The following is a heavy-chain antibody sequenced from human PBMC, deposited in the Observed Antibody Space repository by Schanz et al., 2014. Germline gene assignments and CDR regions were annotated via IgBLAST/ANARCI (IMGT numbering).Heavy chain of an antibody. D-gene: IGHD6-6*01. CDR2: ITDIGTYT. Sequence: EVQLVESGGGLVKPGGSLRLSCAASEFIFSTYTMNWVRQAPGKGLEWVSSITDIGTYTYYADSVKGRFTISRDNAKNSLYLQMNSLRAEDTAVYYCAKDQRPYSSSSGFDYWGQGTLVTVSS. CDR1: EFIFSTYT. V-gene: IGHV3-21*01. CDR3: AKDQRPYSSSSGFDY. J-gene: IGHJ4*02.